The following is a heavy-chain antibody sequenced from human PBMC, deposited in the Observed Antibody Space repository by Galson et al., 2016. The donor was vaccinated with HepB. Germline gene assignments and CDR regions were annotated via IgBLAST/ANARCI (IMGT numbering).Heavy chain of an antibody. CDR1: GDSVSSRSAA. V-gene: IGHV6-1*01. CDR3: AKAAAALSSGWRTLAPRGYYYNMDV. CDR2: TYYRSKRYN. D-gene: IGHD6-19*01. Sequence: CAISGDSVSSRSAAWNWIRQSPSRGLEWLGRTYYRSKRYNDYAESVKSRITINPDTSRNQLSLQLNSVTPEDTAVYYCAKAAAALSSGWRTLAPRGYYYNMDVWGQGTTVTVSS. J-gene: IGHJ6*02.